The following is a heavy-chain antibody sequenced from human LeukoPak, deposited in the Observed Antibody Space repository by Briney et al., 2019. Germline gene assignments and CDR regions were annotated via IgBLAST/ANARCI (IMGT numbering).Heavy chain of an antibody. D-gene: IGHD1-26*01. CDR3: ARANIVGATTGFDY. V-gene: IGHV4-4*07. J-gene: IGHJ4*02. Sequence: SETLSLTCAVSGGSISSYYWSWIRQPAGKGLEWIGRVYTSGSTNYNPSLKSRVTMSVDTSKNQFSLKLSSVTAADTAVYYCARANIVGATTGFDYWGQGTLVTVSS. CDR2: VYTSGST. CDR1: GGSISSYY.